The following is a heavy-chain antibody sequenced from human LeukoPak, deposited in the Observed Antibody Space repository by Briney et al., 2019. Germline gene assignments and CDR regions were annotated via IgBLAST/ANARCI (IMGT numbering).Heavy chain of an antibody. Sequence: GGSLRLSCAASGFTVSANYMSWVRQAPGKGLEWVSGISWNSGSIGYADSVKGRFTISRDNAKNSLYLQMNSLRAEDTAVYYCANRGRTKHSGSYPGGDWGQGTLVTVSS. CDR3: ANRGRTKHSGSYPGGD. V-gene: IGHV3-9*01. J-gene: IGHJ4*02. CDR1: GFTVSANY. D-gene: IGHD1-26*01. CDR2: ISWNSGSI.